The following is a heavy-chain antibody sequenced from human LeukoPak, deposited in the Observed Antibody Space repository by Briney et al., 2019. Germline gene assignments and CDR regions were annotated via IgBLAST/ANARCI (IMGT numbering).Heavy chain of an antibody. CDR3: ARAYYDSTSYLYYFDY. D-gene: IGHD3-22*01. CDR2: VKQDGSET. CDR1: GFTFTNSW. J-gene: IGHJ4*02. Sequence: GGSLRLSCAASGFTFTNSWMNWVRQAPGKGLEWVASVKQDGSETYYVDSVKGRFTISRDNAKSSLSLQMNSLRAEDTAVYYCARAYYDSTSYLYYFDYWGQGTLVTVYS. V-gene: IGHV3-7*04.